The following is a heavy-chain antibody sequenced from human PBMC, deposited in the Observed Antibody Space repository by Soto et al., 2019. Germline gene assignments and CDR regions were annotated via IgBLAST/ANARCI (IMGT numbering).Heavy chain of an antibody. CDR1: GFTFSSYA. D-gene: IGHD5-12*01. V-gene: IGHV3-23*01. CDR3: AKDRGYSGYDTSEFDP. CDR2: ISGSGGST. J-gene: IGHJ5*02. Sequence: GGSLRLSCAASGFTFSSYAMSWVRQAPGKGLEWVSAISGSGGSTYYADSVKGRFTISRDNSKNTLYLQMNSLRAEDTAVYYCAKDRGYSGYDTSEFDPWGQGTLVTVSS.